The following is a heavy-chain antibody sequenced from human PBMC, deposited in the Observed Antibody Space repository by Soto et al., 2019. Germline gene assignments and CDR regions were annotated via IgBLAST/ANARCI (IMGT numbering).Heavy chain of an antibody. J-gene: IGHJ5*02. Sequence: VQLVQSGAEVKRPGASVKVSCKASGYTFTSYAMHWVRQAPGQRLEWMGWINAGNGNTKYSQKFQGRVTITRDTSASTAYMELSSLRSGDTAVYYCPRHYSSSQWFDPWGQGNLVTVSS. V-gene: IGHV1-3*01. D-gene: IGHD6-13*01. CDR1: GYTFTSYA. CDR3: PRHYSSSQWFDP. CDR2: INAGNGNT.